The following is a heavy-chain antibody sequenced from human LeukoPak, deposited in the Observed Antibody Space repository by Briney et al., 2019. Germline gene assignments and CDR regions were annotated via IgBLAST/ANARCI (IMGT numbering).Heavy chain of an antibody. J-gene: IGHJ4*02. V-gene: IGHV3-48*02. CDR3: ARVWQDYSGVDY. D-gene: IGHD2-21*01. CDR2: ISTIGTTI. CDR1: GFTFSAYH. Sequence: GGSLRLSCAASGFTFSAYHINWVRQAPGKGLEWISYISTIGTTIHYADFVKGRFGISRDNAKSSLYLQMNSLRDEDTAVYYCARVWQDYSGVDYWGQGTLVTVSS.